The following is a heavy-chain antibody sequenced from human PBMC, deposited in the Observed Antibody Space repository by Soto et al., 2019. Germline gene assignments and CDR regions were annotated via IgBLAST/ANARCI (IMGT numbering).Heavy chain of an antibody. D-gene: IGHD3-10*01. CDR2: INPNSGGT. CDR3: ARGRAFGYYYGMDV. Sequence: ASLKVSWQASGYTFTGYYMHWVRQAPGQGLEWMGWINPNSGGTNYAQKFQGRVTMTRDTSISTAYMELSRLRSDDTAVYYCARGRAFGYYYGMDVWGQGTTVNVSS. J-gene: IGHJ6*02. CDR1: GYTFTGYY. V-gene: IGHV1-2*02.